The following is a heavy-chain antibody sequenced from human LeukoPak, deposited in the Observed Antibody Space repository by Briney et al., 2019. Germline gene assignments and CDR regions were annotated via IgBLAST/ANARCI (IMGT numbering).Heavy chain of an antibody. CDR1: GFTFSNAW. Sequence: GGSLRLSCAASGFTFSNAWMSWVRQAPGKGLEWVSAISGSGGSTYYADSVKGRFTISRDNSKNTLYLQMNSLRAEDTAVYYCAKDVVPAAMYYFDYWGQGTLVTVSS. CDR3: AKDVVPAAMYYFDY. D-gene: IGHD2-2*01. CDR2: ISGSGGST. V-gene: IGHV3-23*01. J-gene: IGHJ4*02.